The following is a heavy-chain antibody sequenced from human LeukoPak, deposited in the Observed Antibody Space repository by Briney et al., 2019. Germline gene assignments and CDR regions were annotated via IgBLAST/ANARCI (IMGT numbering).Heavy chain of an antibody. D-gene: IGHD3-3*01. CDR1: GFTFSSYW. J-gene: IGHJ6*02. V-gene: IGHV3-7*01. CDR2: IKQDGREK. CDR3: ARSPGVVAPYYYYYGMDV. Sequence: GGSLRLSCAASGFTFSSYWMSWVRQAPGKGLEWVANIKQDGREKHYVDSVKGRFTISRDNAQNSLYLQMNSLRAEDTAVYYCARSPGVVAPYYYYYGMDVWGQGTTVTVPS.